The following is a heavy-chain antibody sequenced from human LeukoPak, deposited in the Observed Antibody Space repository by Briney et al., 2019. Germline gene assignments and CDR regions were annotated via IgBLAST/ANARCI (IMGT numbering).Heavy chain of an antibody. V-gene: IGHV3-30-3*01. CDR3: AKGVEFLGGYYLDY. D-gene: IGHD3-22*01. Sequence: GGSLRLSCAASGFTFSTYAMSRVRQAPGKGLEWVAVISYDGSNKYYADSVKGRFTISRDNSKNTLYLQMNSLRAEDTAVYYCAKGVEFLGGYYLDYWGQGTLVTVSS. J-gene: IGHJ4*02. CDR2: ISYDGSNK. CDR1: GFTFSTYA.